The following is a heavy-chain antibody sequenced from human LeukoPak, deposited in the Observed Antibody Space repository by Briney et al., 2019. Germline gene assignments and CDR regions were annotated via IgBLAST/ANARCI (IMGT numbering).Heavy chain of an antibody. J-gene: IGHJ4*02. CDR3: ASLFGYYSGNYFDY. CDR2: IYYSGST. D-gene: IGHD3-3*01. V-gene: IGHV4-59*01. CDR1: GGSISSYY. Sequence: SETLSLTCTVSGGSISSYYWSWIRQPPGKGLEWIGYIYYSGSTNYNPSLKSRVTISVDTSKNQFSLKLSSVTAADTAVYYCASLFGYYSGNYFDYWGQGTLVTVSS.